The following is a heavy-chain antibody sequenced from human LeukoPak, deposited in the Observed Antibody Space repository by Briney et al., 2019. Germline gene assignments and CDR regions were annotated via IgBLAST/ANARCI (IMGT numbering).Heavy chain of an antibody. J-gene: IGHJ6*04. CDR2: IYRTGST. D-gene: IGHD3-16*01. CDR1: GGSIGSSNW. CDR3: ARRFGELYPNYYYGMDV. V-gene: IGHV4-4*02. Sequence: SETLSLTCAVSGGSIGSSNWCIWVRQPPGKGLEWIGEIYRTGSTNYNPSLKSRVTMSVDKSKNQFSLKMSSVTAADTAVYYCARRFGELYPNYYYGMDVWGKGTTVTVSS.